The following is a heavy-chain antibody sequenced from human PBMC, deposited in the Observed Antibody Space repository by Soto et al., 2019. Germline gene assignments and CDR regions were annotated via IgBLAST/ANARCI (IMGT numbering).Heavy chain of an antibody. CDR2: TYHTGTA. CDR3: ARDRRSYYSDRSGLDF. CDR1: GGSISSGGYS. Sequence: QLQLQESGSRLVRPSQTLSLTCAVSGGSISSGGYSWTWIRQPPGKGLEWVGHTYHTGTAYYSPSHTRRVTISVDTSKNQFSLKLTSATAADTAVYYCARDRRSYYSDRSGLDFWGQGTLVTVSS. V-gene: IGHV4-30-2*01. J-gene: IGHJ4*02. D-gene: IGHD3-22*01.